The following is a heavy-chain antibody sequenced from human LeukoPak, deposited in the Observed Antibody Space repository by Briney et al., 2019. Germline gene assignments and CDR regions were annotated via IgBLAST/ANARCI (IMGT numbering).Heavy chain of an antibody. CDR2: ISSSGDST. CDR3: ARVVVSDFDY. CDR1: EFTFSSYA. Sequence: GGSLRLSCEASEFTFSSYALSWVRQAPGKGPEWVSGISSSGDSTDYSDSVKGRFTISRDNSKKTLYLQMNSLRAEDTAVYYCARVVVSDFDYWGQGTLVTVSS. J-gene: IGHJ4*02. V-gene: IGHV3-23*01. D-gene: IGHD3-22*01.